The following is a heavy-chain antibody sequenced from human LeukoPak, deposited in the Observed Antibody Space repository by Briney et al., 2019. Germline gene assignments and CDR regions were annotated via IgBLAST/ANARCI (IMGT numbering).Heavy chain of an antibody. V-gene: IGHV1-69*05. J-gene: IGHJ5*02. CDR3: ASSLDSSGEVFPPNWLDP. Sequence: GASVKVSCKASGGTFSNYGFSWVRQAPGQGLEWMGGIIPIMGRTNYGQRFQGRVTITTDESTNTAYLELSSLTSDDTAVYFCASSLDSSGEVFPPNWLDPWGQGTLVTVSS. D-gene: IGHD3-9*01. CDR1: GGTFSNYG. CDR2: IIPIMGRT.